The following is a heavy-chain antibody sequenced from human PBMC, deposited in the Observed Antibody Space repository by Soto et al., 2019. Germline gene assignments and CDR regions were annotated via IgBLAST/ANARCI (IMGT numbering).Heavy chain of an antibody. D-gene: IGHD6-19*01. Sequence: GGSLRLSCAASGFTFDDYAMHWVRQAPGKGLEWVSGISGNSGSIGYADSVKGRFTISRDNAKNSLYLQMNSLRAEDTAVYYCAKDAAFVGIASGSGVGYYYSMDDWGQGTTVTVSS. V-gene: IGHV3-9*01. J-gene: IGHJ6*02. CDR3: AKDAAFVGIASGSGVGYYYSMDD. CDR2: ISGNSGSI. CDR1: GFTFDDYA.